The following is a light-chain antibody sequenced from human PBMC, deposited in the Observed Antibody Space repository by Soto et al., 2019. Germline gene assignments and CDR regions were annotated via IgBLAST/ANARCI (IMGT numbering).Light chain of an antibody. CDR1: QSISSW. J-gene: IGKJ1*01. V-gene: IGKV1-5*03. CDR3: QQYNSYWT. Sequence: DIQMTQSPSTLSASVGDRVSITCRASQSISSWLAWYQQKPGKAPKLLIYKASSLQSGVPSRFSGSGSGTAFTRTISSLQPDEFATYYCQQYNSYWTFGQGTKVEIK. CDR2: KAS.